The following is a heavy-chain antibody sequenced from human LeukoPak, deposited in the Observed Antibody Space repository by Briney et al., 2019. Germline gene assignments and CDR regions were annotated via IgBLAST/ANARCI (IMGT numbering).Heavy chain of an antibody. Sequence: GGSLRLSCAASGFTFSSYAMSWVRQPPGKGLEWVSAISGSGGTTYYAASVKGRFTISRDNSKNTLYLQMNSLRAEDTAVYYCAKNARQGYYYGSGSPTRGHNWFDPWGQGTLVTVSS. V-gene: IGHV3-23*01. D-gene: IGHD3-10*01. J-gene: IGHJ5*02. CDR2: ISGSGGTT. CDR3: AKNARQGYYYGSGSPTRGHNWFDP. CDR1: GFTFSSYA.